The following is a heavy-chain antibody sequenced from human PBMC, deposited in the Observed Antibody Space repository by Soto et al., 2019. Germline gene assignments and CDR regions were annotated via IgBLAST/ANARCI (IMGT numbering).Heavy chain of an antibody. J-gene: IGHJ5*02. Sequence: ASVKVSCKASGGTFSSYAISWVRQAPGQGLEWMGGIIPIFGTANYAQKFQGRVTITADESTSTAYMELSSLRSEDTAVYYCARGSHRYCSGGSCYNWFDPWGQGTLVTVSS. V-gene: IGHV1-69*13. CDR2: IIPIFGTA. CDR3: ARGSHRYCSGGSCYNWFDP. CDR1: GGTFSSYA. D-gene: IGHD2-15*01.